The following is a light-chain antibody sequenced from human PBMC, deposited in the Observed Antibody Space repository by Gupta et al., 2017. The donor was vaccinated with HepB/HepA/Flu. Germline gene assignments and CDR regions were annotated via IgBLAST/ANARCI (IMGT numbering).Light chain of an antibody. J-gene: IGLJ2*01. V-gene: IGLV3-25*03. CDR1: ALPKQY. Sequence: SYELTQPPSVSVSPGQTARITCSGDALPKQYAYWYQQKPGQAPVLVIYKDSERPSGIPERFSGSSSATTVTLTISGVQAEDEADYYCQSADSSGTYDVVFGGGTKLTVL. CDR3: QSADSSGTYDVV. CDR2: KDS.